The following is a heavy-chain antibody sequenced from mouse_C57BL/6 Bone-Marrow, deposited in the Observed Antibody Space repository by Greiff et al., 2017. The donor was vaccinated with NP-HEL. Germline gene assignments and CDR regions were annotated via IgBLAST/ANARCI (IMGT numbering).Heavy chain of an antibody. D-gene: IGHD1-1*01. Sequence: EVQRVESGGGLVQPGGSLKLSCAASGFTFSDYYMYWVRQTPEKRLEWVAYISNGGGSTYYPDTVKGRFTISRDNAKNTLYLQMSRLKSEDTAMYYCARHYYGSSSAMDYWGQGTSVTVSS. CDR1: GFTFSDYY. CDR3: ARHYYGSSSAMDY. V-gene: IGHV5-12*01. J-gene: IGHJ4*01. CDR2: ISNGGGST.